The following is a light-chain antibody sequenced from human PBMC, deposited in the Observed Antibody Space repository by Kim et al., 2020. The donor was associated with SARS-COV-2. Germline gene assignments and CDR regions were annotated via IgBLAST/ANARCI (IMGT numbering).Light chain of an antibody. CDR3: QQTFVAPYT. CDR2: AAS. V-gene: IGKV1-39*01. J-gene: IGKJ2*01. CDR1: QSIGKY. Sequence: ASVGHAVLVPWRASQSIGKYVNWCQQTPGRAPKLLNYAASSLQSGVPSRFTGSDSETDFTLTITSLRPEDFGTYFCQQTFVAPYTFGQGTKLEI.